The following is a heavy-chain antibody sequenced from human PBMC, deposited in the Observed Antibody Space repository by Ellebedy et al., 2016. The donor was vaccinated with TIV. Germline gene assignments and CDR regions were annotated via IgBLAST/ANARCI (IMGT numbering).Heavy chain of an antibody. V-gene: IGHV3-23*01. Sequence: GESLKISCEAPGLNFSAFAMGWVRQTPGKGLEWVSGMHGSGRGISYSASVKGRFIISRDNSKNILYMQMNNRRAEDTAIYYCARGKSGTYIHHAFDYWGQGTLVTVSS. CDR1: GLNFSAFA. J-gene: IGHJ4*02. CDR2: MHGSGRGI. D-gene: IGHD1-14*01. CDR3: ARGKSGTYIHHAFDY.